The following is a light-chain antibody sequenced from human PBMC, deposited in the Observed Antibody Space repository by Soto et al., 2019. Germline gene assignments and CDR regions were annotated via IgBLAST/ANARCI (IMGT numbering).Light chain of an antibody. V-gene: IGKV1-33*01. CDR2: DAS. Sequence: DIQITQSPSSLSASVGDRVTITCQANQDILNYLNWYQQKPGKAPKVLIYDASNFETGVPSRFSGSGSGTHFTFTISSLQPEAIATYYCQQYDNLPLSFGGGTKVEIK. J-gene: IGKJ4*01. CDR3: QQYDNLPLS. CDR1: QDILNY.